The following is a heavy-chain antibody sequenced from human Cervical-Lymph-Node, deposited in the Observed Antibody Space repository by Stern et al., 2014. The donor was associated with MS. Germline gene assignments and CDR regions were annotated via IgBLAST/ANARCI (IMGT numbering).Heavy chain of an antibody. V-gene: IGHV3-30*03. CDR2: VSYAGGNK. D-gene: IGHD2-21*02. J-gene: IGHJ3*01. Sequence: QVQLVPSGGGVVQPGRSLRLSCAASGFTFSTFAMHWVRQAPGKELEWVAVVSYAGGNKYYGDSVKGRITISRDNSKNTLYLQMNSLRPEDTAVYYCARLGYCLGDCFSAGAFDSWGQGTMVTVSS. CDR3: ARLGYCLGDCFSAGAFDS. CDR1: GFTFSTFA.